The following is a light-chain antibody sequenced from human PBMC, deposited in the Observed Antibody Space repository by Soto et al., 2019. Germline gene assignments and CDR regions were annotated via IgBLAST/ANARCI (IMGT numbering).Light chain of an antibody. V-gene: IGLV8-61*01. CDR3: VLYMGSGIWM. CDR1: SSSVSTSYY. CDR2: STN. Sequence: QTVVTQEPSFSVSPGRTVTLTWGLSSSSVSTSYYPSWYQQTPGQAPRTLIYSTNIRSSGVPDRFSGSILGNKAALTITGAQADDESDYYCVLYMGSGIWMFGGGTKLTVL. J-gene: IGLJ3*02.